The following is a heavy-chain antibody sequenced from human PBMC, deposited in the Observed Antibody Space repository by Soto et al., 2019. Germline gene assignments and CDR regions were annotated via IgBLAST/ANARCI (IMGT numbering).Heavy chain of an antibody. V-gene: IGHV4-59*02. CDR1: GGSVSSYY. Sequence: QVQLQESGPGLVKPSENLSLTCTVSGGSVSSYYWSWIRQPPGKGLEWIGYIYYSGSTNYNPSLKSRVTISVDTSTNQFCLKLSSVTAADTAVYYCARDNGYSYVYTLDHWGQGTLVTVSS. J-gene: IGHJ4*02. CDR2: IYYSGST. D-gene: IGHD5-18*01. CDR3: ARDNGYSYVYTLDH.